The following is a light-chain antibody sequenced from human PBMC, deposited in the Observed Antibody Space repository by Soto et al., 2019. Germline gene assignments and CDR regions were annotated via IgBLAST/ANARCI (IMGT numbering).Light chain of an antibody. CDR3: TSYTGIAVV. CDR1: ISAVRNHKY. Sequence: QSALTQPASVSGSPGQSITISCTGFISAVRNHKYVSWYHQHPGKAPKLIIYGVNNRPSGVSNRFSGATSGNTASLTISGLQTEDEADYFCTSYTGIAVVFGTGTKLTVL. J-gene: IGLJ1*01. V-gene: IGLV2-14*01. CDR2: GVN.